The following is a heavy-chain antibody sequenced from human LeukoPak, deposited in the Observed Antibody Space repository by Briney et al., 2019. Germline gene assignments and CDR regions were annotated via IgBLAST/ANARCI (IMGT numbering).Heavy chain of an antibody. D-gene: IGHD5-18*01. J-gene: IGHJ6*03. Sequence: SQTLSLTCTVSGGSISSGSYFWSWIRQPAGKGLEWIGRIYTSGSTNYNHSLKSRVTISVDTSKNQFSLQLNSVTPEDTAVYHCARAIQLWSGAYYYYYMDVWGKGTTVTVSS. CDR1: GGSISSGSYF. CDR2: IYTSGST. CDR3: ARAIQLWSGAYYYYYMDV. V-gene: IGHV4-61*02.